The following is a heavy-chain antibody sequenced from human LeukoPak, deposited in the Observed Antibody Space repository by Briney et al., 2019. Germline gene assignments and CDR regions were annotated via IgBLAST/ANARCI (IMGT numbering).Heavy chain of an antibody. V-gene: IGHV3-72*01. CDR1: GFTFSDDY. CDR2: SRNKVQSYTT. J-gene: IGHJ5*02. CDR3: ARSSCTSGMCYSRFLDP. Sequence: GGSLRLSCAASGFTFSDDYMDWVRQAPGRGLEWVGRSRNKVQSYTTEYAASVKGRFTISRDNSKNSLYLQMNSVKTEATAIYSCARSSCTSGMCYSRFLDPSGQGTLVTVSS. D-gene: IGHD2-15*01.